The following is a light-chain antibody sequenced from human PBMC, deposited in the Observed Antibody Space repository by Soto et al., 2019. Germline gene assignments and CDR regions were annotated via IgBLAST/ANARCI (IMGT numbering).Light chain of an antibody. J-gene: IGKJ5*01. Sequence: EIVLTQSPGTLSLSPGERATLSCMASQSVSSSYLAWYQQKPGQAPRLLIYGASTRATGIPATFSGSGFGTEFTLTISSLQSEDFAVYYCQQYNNWPLTLGQGTRLEIK. CDR1: QSVSSSY. V-gene: IGKV3-15*01. CDR3: QQYNNWPLT. CDR2: GAS.